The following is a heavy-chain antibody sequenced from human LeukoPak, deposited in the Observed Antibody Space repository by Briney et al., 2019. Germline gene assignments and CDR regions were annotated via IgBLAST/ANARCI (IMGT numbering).Heavy chain of an antibody. D-gene: IGHD1-26*01. Sequence: GSLRLSCAASGFTFSDYYMSWIRQAPGEGLEWVSYISSSGSTIYYADSVKGRFTISRDNAKNSLYLQMNSLRAEDTAVYYCARGGVDGSYFNYYYYGIDFWRQATMVTVSS. J-gene: IGHJ6*02. CDR3: ARGGVDGSYFNYYYYGIDF. CDR1: GFTFSDYY. V-gene: IGHV3-11*01. CDR2: ISSSGSTI.